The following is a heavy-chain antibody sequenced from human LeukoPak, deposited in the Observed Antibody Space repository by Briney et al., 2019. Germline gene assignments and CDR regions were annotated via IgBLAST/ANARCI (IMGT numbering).Heavy chain of an antibody. J-gene: IGHJ6*03. CDR2: INYSGST. CDR3: ARHGTRYYYYYMDV. V-gene: IGHV4-34*01. CDR1: GGSFSGYY. D-gene: IGHD1-26*01. Sequence: KPSETLSLTCAVNGGSFSGYYWTWIRQPPGKGLEWIGEINYSGSTKYNPSLKSRVTISVDTSKNQFSLKLSSVTAADTAVYYCARHGTRYYYYYMDVWGKGTTVTISS.